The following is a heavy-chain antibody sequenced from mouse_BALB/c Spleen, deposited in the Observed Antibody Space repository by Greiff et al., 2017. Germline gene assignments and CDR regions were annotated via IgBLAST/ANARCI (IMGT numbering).Heavy chain of an antibody. CDR3: ARDDGYAPWFAY. V-gene: IGHV7-3*02. D-gene: IGHD2-2*01. CDR1: GFTFTDYY. J-gene: IGHJ3*01. CDR2: IRNKANGYTT. Sequence: EVKVVESGGGLVQPGGSLRLSCATSGFTFTDYYMSWVRQPPGKALEWLGFIRNKANGYTTEYSASVKGRFTISRDNSQSILYLQMNTLRAEDSATYYCARDDGYAPWFAYWGQGTLVTVSA.